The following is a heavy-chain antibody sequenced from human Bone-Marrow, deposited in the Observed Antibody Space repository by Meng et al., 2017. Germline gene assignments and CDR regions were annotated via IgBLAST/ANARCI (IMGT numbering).Heavy chain of an antibody. CDR2: INHSGST. Sequence: QVQQQQGGAGLLKPSETLSLTCAVYGGSFSGYYWSWIRQPPGKGLEWIGEINHSGSTNYNPSLKSRVTISVDTSKNQFSLKLSSVTAADTAVYYCARGYGIVGANLGLYYFDYWGQGTLVTVSS. V-gene: IGHV4-34*01. J-gene: IGHJ4*02. CDR1: GGSFSGYY. CDR3: ARGYGIVGANLGLYYFDY. D-gene: IGHD1-26*01.